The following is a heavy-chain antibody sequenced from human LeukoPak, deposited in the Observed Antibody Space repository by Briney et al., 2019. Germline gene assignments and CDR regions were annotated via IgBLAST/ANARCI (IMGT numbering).Heavy chain of an antibody. Sequence: SSETLSLTCTVSGGSISSYYWSWLRQPPGKGLEWIGYIYYSGSTNYNPSLKSRVTISVDTSKNQFSLKLSSVTAADTAVYYCAADDYDSSGYYRPYFDYWGQGTLVTVSS. D-gene: IGHD3-22*01. CDR1: GGSISSYY. J-gene: IGHJ4*02. CDR3: AADDYDSSGYYRPYFDY. V-gene: IGHV4-59*01. CDR2: IYYSGST.